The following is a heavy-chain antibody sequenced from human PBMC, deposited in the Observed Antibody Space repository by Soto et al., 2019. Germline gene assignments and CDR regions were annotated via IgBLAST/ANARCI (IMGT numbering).Heavy chain of an antibody. D-gene: IGHD5-18*01. CDR3: SRGQTAMPHSYFDY. Sequence: QVQLVQSGAEVKKPGASVKVSCKASGYTFTSYVISWVRQAPGQGLEWMGWISAYNGNTNYAQKLQSRDTMTTDTSTSTAYMELRSLRSDDTAVYYCSRGQTAMPHSYFDYWGQGTLVTVSS. J-gene: IGHJ4*02. V-gene: IGHV1-18*01. CDR1: GYTFTSYV. CDR2: ISAYNGNT.